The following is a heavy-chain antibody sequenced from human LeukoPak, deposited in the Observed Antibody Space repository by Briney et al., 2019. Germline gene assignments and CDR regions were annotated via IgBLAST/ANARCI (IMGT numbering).Heavy chain of an antibody. CDR1: GFTFSSYA. D-gene: IGHD3-9*01. CDR2: ISGSGGST. V-gene: IGHV3-23*01. CDR3: ARGYYDILTGSRPEYFQH. J-gene: IGHJ1*01. Sequence: PGGSLRLSCAASGFTFSSYAMSWVRQAPGKGLEWVSAISGSGGSTYYADSVKGRFTISRDNSKNTLYLQMNSLRAEDTAVYYCARGYYDILTGSRPEYFQHWGQGTLVTVSS.